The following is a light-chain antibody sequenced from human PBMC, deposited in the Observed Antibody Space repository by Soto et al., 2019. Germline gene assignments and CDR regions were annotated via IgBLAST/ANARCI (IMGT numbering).Light chain of an antibody. J-gene: IGKJ1*01. CDR2: AVS. CDR1: QSIRKY. Sequence: DIQMTQSPSSLSASIGDRVTITCRASQSIRKYLNWYQQKPGQAPSLLIYAVSILQSGVPSRFSGYGSGTDFTLTISSLQPEDFETYYCQQSYYTHRTFGQGTRLDI. V-gene: IGKV1-39*01. CDR3: QQSYYTHRT.